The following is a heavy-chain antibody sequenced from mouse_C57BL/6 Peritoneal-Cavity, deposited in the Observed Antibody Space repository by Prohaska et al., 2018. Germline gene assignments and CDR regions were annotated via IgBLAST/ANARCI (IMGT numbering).Heavy chain of an antibody. CDR1: GYTFTDYY. V-gene: IGHV1-75*01. D-gene: IGHD1-1*01. CDR3: ARGQFITTLVSFDD. CDR2: IFPGSGST. Sequence: QVQLQQSGPELVKPGASVKISCKASGYTFTDYYINWVKQRPGQGLEWIGWIFPGSGSTYYNEKLKCNVTSTVDRRSSNVYRVISRESLEDDEVDFCARGQFITTLVSFDDWGKGTTLTVSS. J-gene: IGHJ2*01.